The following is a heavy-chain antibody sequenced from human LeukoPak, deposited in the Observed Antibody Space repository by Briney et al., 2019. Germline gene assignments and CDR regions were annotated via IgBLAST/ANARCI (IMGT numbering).Heavy chain of an antibody. CDR2: INHSGST. Sequence: PSETLSLTCAVYGGSLSGDYWTWLRQPPGKGLEWIGEINHSGSTNYNPSLKSRVSISVDTSKNQFSLKLSSVTAADTAVYYCARIGELDAFDIWGQGTMVTVSS. D-gene: IGHD3-10*01. CDR1: GGSLSGDY. J-gene: IGHJ3*02. CDR3: ARIGELDAFDI. V-gene: IGHV4-34*01.